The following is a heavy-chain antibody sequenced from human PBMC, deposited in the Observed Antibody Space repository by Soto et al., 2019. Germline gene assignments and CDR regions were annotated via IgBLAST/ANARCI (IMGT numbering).Heavy chain of an antibody. V-gene: IGHV1-2*02. J-gene: IGHJ5*02. Sequence: XSVKVSCKASGYTFTGYYMHWVRQAPVQGLEWMGWINPNSGGTNYSQKFQGRVTMTRDTSISTAYMELSRLRSDDTAVYYCARGEYSSSSWFDPWGQGTLFTVSS. CDR1: GYTFTGYY. CDR2: INPNSGGT. CDR3: ARGEYSSSSWFDP. D-gene: IGHD6-6*01.